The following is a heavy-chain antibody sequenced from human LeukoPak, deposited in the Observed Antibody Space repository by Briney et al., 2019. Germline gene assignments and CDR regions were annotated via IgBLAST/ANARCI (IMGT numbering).Heavy chain of an antibody. D-gene: IGHD1-1*01. CDR3: ARPGGTTALSYFDY. J-gene: IGHJ4*02. CDR1: GYSFTSFW. Sequence: GESLKISCKGSGYSFTSFWIGWVRPMPGKGLEWMGIIYPDDSDTRYSPSFQGQVTIPADKSISTAYLQWSSLKASDTAMYYCARPGGTTALSYFDYWGQGTLVTVSS. CDR2: IYPDDSDT. V-gene: IGHV5-51*01.